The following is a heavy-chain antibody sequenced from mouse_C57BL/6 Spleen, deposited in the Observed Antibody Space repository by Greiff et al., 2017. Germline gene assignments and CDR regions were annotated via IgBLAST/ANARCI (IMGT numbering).Heavy chain of an antibody. CDR3: ARPGIHYDVFAY. D-gene: IGHD1-2*01. J-gene: IGHJ3*01. CDR1: GFTFSDYG. CDR2: ISSGSSTI. V-gene: IGHV5-17*01. Sequence: EVKVVESGGGLVKPGGSLKLSCAASGFTFSDYGMHWVRQAPEKGLEWVAYISSGSSTIYYADTVKGRFTISRDNAKNTLFLQMTSLRSEDTAMYYCARPGIHYDVFAYWGQGTLVTVSA.